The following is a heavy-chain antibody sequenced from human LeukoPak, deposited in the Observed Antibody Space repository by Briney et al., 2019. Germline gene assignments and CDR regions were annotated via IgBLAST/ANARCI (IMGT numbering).Heavy chain of an antibody. CDR3: ASITMVRGVNY. J-gene: IGHJ4*02. CDR1: AGSISSGDYY. D-gene: IGHD3-10*01. V-gene: IGHV4-30-4*08. Sequence: SETLSLTCTVSAGSISSGDYYSRWIRQPPGKGLEWIGYIYYSGSTYYNPSLKSRVTISVDTSKNQFSLKLSSVTAADTAVYYCASITMVRGVNYWGQGTLVTVSS. CDR2: IYYSGST.